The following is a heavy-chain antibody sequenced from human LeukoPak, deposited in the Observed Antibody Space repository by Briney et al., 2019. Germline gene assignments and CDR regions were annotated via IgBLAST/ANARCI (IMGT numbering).Heavy chain of an antibody. V-gene: IGHV4-34*01. D-gene: IGHD5-24*01. J-gene: IGHJ2*01. CDR1: SGSFSGYY. Sequence: SETLSLTCAVYSGSFSGYYWSWIRQPPGKGLEWIGEVNHSGGTNYNPSLKSRATISIETSKKQLSLKLNSVTAADTAVYYCARGLVEMATRYFDLWGRGTLVTVSS. CDR2: VNHSGGT. CDR3: ARGLVEMATRYFDL.